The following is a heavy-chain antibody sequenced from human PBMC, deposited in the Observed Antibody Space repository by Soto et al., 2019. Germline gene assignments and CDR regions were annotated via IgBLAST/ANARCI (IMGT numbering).Heavy chain of an antibody. CDR3: AKDRRAGGNSAFYFDF. J-gene: IGHJ4*02. V-gene: IGHV3-23*01. CDR1: GFKFSNYA. D-gene: IGHD3-16*01. CDR2: ISATGGGT. Sequence: GGSLRLSCAASGFKFSNYAMSWVRQAPGKGLEWVSLISATGGGTYYADSVKGRFTISRDNSHNTLYLQVHSLTAEDTAVYYCAKDRRAGGNSAFYFDFWGQGAQVPVSP.